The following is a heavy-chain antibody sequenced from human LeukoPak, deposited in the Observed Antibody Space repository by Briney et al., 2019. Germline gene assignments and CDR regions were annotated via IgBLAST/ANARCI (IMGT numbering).Heavy chain of an antibody. CDR3: AKDHEKEGTIDY. Sequence: GGSLRLSCAASGFTFSSYAMSWVRQAPGKGLEWVSAISGSGGSTYYADSVKGRFTISRDNSKNTLDLQMNSLRAEDTAVYYCAKDHEKEGTIDYWGQGTLVTVSS. CDR2: ISGSGGST. V-gene: IGHV3-23*01. D-gene: IGHD2-2*01. CDR1: GFTFSSYA. J-gene: IGHJ4*02.